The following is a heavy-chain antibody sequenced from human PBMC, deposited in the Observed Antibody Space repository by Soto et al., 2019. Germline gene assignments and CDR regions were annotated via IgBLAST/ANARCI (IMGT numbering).Heavy chain of an antibody. J-gene: IGHJ4*02. CDR1: GFTFSSYA. V-gene: IGHV3-23*01. CDR3: AKPYDFWSGYYAFDY. Sequence: GGALRLSXAASGFTFSSYAMSWVRQAPGKGLEWVSAISGSGGSTYYADSVKGRFTISRDNSKNALYLQMNSLRAEDTAVYYCAKPYDFWSGYYAFDYWGQGTLVTVS. D-gene: IGHD3-3*01. CDR2: ISGSGGST.